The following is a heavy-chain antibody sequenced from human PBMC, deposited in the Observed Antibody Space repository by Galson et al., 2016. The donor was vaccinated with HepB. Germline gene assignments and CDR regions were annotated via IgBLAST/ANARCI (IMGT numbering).Heavy chain of an antibody. CDR1: GFSFRSHA. V-gene: IGHV3-21*01. J-gene: IGHJ3*02. CDR3: ERMRYSSGWLDGFDI. Sequence: SLRLSCAVSGFSFRSHAMNWARQAPGKGLEWVSSISSGRSYTYYADSVKGRFTISRDNARDSLYLQMNSLRVEDTAVYYCERMRYSSGWLDGFDIWGQGTMVTVSS. D-gene: IGHD6-19*01. CDR2: ISSGRSYT.